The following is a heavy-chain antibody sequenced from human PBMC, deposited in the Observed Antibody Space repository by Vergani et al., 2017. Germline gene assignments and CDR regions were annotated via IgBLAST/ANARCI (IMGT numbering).Heavy chain of an antibody. J-gene: IGHJ3*02. Sequence: QEQLVESGGGLVKPGGSLRLSCEASGFTFNAYYMSWVRQAPGKGLECVSYISVSGTSIHNADSVKGRFTISRDNAKSSLSLQMHSLTAEDTAVYFCARVGTWAFDIWGQGTVVTVSS. V-gene: IGHV3-11*01. CDR3: ARVGTWAFDI. CDR2: ISVSGTSI. D-gene: IGHD1-14*01. CDR1: GFTFNAYY.